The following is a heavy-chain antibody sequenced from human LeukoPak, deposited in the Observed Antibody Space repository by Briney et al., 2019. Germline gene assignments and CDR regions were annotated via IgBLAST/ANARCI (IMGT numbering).Heavy chain of an antibody. CDR2: ISNSGTII. CDR3: ARETLGVTAFDI. CDR1: GFTFSDYY. D-gene: IGHD2-21*02. Sequence: GGSLRLSCAASGFTFSDYYMNWIRQAPGKGLEWVSYISNSGTIISYADSVKGRFTISRDNTKNSLYLQMHSLRAEDTAVYYCARETLGVTAFDIWGQGTMVTVSS. J-gene: IGHJ3*02. V-gene: IGHV3-11*01.